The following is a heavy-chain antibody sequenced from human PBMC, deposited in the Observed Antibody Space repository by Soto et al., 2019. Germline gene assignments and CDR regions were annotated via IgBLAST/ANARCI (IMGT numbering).Heavy chain of an antibody. J-gene: IGHJ4*02. Sequence: PSETLSLTCTVSGGSISLYYWSWIRQPPGKGLEWIGYINYNGSTTYNPSLKSRVTISVDTSKNQFSLKLSSVTAADTAVYYCARGYGIATRPGRLGFDYWGQGILVTVSS. V-gene: IGHV4-59*01. CDR2: INYNGST. CDR3: ARGYGIATRPGRLGFDY. CDR1: GGSISLYY. D-gene: IGHD6-6*01.